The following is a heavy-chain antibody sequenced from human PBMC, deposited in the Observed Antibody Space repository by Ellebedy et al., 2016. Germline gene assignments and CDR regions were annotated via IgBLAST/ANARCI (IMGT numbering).Heavy chain of an antibody. CDR1: GFTFSSYS. CDR3: ARYSGSYGGDYYYYMDV. V-gene: IGHV3-21*01. D-gene: IGHD1-26*01. CDR2: ISSSSSYI. J-gene: IGHJ6*03. Sequence: GESLKISXAASGFTFSSYSMNWVRQAPGKGLEWVSSISSSSSYIYYADSVKGRFTISRDNAKNSLYLQMNSLRDEDTAVYYCARYSGSYGGDYYYYMDVWGKGTTVTVSS.